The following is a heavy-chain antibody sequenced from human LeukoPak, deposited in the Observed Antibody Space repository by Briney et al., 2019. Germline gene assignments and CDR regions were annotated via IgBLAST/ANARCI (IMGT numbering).Heavy chain of an antibody. CDR1: GGSIRYTSYY. Sequence: PSETLSLTCSVSGGSIRYTSYYWAWIRQPPGKGLEWIGNIHSSGSTDYNPSLKSRVTMSVDTSKNQFSLKLSSVTAADTAVYYCARFNFQPTRGTVYYYYYYMDVWGKGTTVTVSS. V-gene: IGHV4-39*07. CDR3: ARFNFQPTRGTVYYYYYYMDV. J-gene: IGHJ6*03. D-gene: IGHD3-10*01. CDR2: IHSSGST.